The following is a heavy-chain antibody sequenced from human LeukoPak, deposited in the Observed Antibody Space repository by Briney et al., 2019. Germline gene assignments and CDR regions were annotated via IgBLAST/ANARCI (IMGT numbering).Heavy chain of an antibody. V-gene: IGHV4-34*01. Sequence: SETLSLTCAVYGGSFSGYYWSWIRQPPGKGLEWIGEINHSGSTNYNLSLKSRVTISVDTSKNQFSLKLSSVTAADTAVYYCASYCSGGSCYSGGYYFDYWGQGTLVTVSS. CDR2: INHSGST. D-gene: IGHD2-15*01. J-gene: IGHJ4*02. CDR3: ASYCSGGSCYSGGYYFDY. CDR1: GGSFSGYY.